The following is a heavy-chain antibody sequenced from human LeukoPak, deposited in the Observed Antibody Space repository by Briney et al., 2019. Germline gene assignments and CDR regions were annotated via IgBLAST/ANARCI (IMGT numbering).Heavy chain of an antibody. V-gene: IGHV3-15*01. CDR1: GCTFSSYA. CDR2: IKSKTDGGTT. J-gene: IGHJ6*02. Sequence: GGSLRLSCAASGCTFSSYAMSWVRKAPAKGLEWVGRIKSKTDGGTTDYAAPVKGRFAISRDDSKSTLYLQMNSLRTEDTAVFFFKQKTAYEILTGDNYGMDVWGQGTTVTVSS. CDR3: KQKTAYEILTGDNYGMDV. D-gene: IGHD3-9*01.